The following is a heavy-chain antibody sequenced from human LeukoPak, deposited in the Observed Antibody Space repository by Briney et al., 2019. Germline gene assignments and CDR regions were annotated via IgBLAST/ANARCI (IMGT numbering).Heavy chain of an antibody. CDR2: IKQDGSEK. J-gene: IGHJ3*02. CDR3: ARERYGGNSFRWFAFDI. CDR1: GFIFSTYW. D-gene: IGHD4-23*01. V-gene: IGHV3-7*01. Sequence: GGSLRLSCAASGFIFSTYWVTWVRQAPGKGLEWVANIKQDGSEKYYVDSVKGRFTISRDNAKNSLYLQMNSLRAEDTAVYYCARERYGGNSFRWFAFDIWGQGTMVTVSS.